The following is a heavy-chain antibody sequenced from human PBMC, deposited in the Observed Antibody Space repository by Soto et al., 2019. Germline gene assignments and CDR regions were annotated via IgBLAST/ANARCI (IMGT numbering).Heavy chain of an antibody. CDR2: INPSGGST. CDR3: TRLSQISGFYDY. J-gene: IGHJ4*02. CDR1: VYSFTTYY. Sequence: ASVKVSCKASVYSFTTYYIHWVRQAPGQGLEWMGIINPSGGSTSYAQKFQGRVTLTRDTSTSTVYMELSSLRSEDTAVYYCTRLSQISGFYDYWGQGTLVTVPQ. D-gene: IGHD3-22*01. V-gene: IGHV1-46*03.